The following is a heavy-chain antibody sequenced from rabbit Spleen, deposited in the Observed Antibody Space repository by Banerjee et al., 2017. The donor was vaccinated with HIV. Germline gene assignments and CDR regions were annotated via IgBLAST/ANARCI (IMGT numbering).Heavy chain of an antibody. D-gene: IGHD1-1*01. CDR1: GFSFSSAYY. Sequence: QSLEESGGDLVKPGGTLTLTCTVSGFSFSSAYYMCWVRQPPGKGLEWIGCIYPGSSGTTYYASWAKGRFTISKTSSTTVTLQMTSLTVADTATYFCARDTATSFSSYGMDLWGQGTLVTVS. V-gene: IGHV1S40*01. CDR3: ARDTATSFSSYGMDL. J-gene: IGHJ6*01. CDR2: IYPGSSGTT.